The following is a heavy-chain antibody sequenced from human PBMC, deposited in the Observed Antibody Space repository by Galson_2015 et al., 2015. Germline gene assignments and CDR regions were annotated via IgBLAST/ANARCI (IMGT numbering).Heavy chain of an antibody. CDR2: ISSSSSYI. J-gene: IGHJ6*02. Sequence: SLRLSCAASGFTFSSYSMNWVRQAPGKGLEWVSFISSSSSYIYYADSVKGRFTISRGNAKNSLFLQMNSLRAEDTAVYFCARDTRYRSYYIHYSMDVWGQGTTVTVSS. V-gene: IGHV3-21*01. CDR1: GFTFSSYS. D-gene: IGHD1-26*01. CDR3: ARDTRYRSYYIHYSMDV.